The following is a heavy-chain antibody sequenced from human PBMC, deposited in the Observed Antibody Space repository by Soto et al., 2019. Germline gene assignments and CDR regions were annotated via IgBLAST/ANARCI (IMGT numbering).Heavy chain of an antibody. Sequence: GASVKVSCKASGYTFTSYSMHWVRQAPGQRLEWMGWINAGNGNTKYSQKFQGRVTITRDTSASTAYMELSSLRSEDTAVYYCARESVVIGAFDIWGQGTMVTVSS. D-gene: IGHD2-15*01. CDR2: INAGNGNT. J-gene: IGHJ3*02. V-gene: IGHV1-3*01. CDR1: GYTFTSYS. CDR3: ARESVVIGAFDI.